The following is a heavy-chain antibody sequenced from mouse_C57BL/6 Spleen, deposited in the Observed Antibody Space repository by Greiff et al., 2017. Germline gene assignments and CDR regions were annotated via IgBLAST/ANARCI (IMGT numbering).Heavy chain of an antibody. V-gene: IGHV1-53*01. J-gene: IGHJ4*01. CDR2: INPSNGGT. CDR3: ARWSREDYAMDY. CDR1: GYTFTSYW. Sequence: QVQLQQPGTELVKPGASVKLSCKASGYTFTSYWMHWVKQRPGQGLEWIGNINPSNGGTNYNEKFKSKATLTVDKASSTAYMQLSSLTSEDSAVDYCARWSREDYAMDYWGQGTSGTVSS.